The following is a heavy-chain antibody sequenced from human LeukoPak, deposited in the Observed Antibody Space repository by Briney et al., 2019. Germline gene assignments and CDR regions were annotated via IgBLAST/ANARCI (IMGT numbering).Heavy chain of an antibody. D-gene: IGHD6-6*01. V-gene: IGHV4-39*01. CDR3: ARHARPDDAFDI. J-gene: IGHJ3*02. Sequence: SETLSLTCTVSGGSISSYYWSWIRQPPGKGLEWIGSIYYSGSTYYNPSLKSRVTISVDTSKNQFSLKLSSVTAADTAVYYCARHARPDDAFDIWGQGTMVTVSS. CDR2: IYYSGST. CDR1: GGSISSYY.